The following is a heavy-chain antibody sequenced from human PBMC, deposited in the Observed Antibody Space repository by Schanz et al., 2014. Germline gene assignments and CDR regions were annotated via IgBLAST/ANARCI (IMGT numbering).Heavy chain of an antibody. J-gene: IGHJ4*02. CDR2: INPTTGNR. D-gene: IGHD4-17*01. Sequence: QVQLVQSGAEVKKPGASVRVSCKASGYSFTTYNVNWVRQATGQGLEWMGWINPTTGNRGYAQNFQGRVTISRDTSLKTAYMEMTDLRFEDAGVYYCAIHYGDRPLWGQGTLIAVSS. CDR3: AIHYGDRPL. V-gene: IGHV1-8*01. CDR1: GYSFTTYN.